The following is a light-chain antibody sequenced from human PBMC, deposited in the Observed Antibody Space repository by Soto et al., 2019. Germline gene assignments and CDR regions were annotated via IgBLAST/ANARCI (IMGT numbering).Light chain of an antibody. J-gene: IGKJ2*01. CDR3: RQYGSSPSYT. CDR2: GAS. CDR1: QSLSSY. Sequence: EIVLTPSPGTLSLSPGERATLSCRASQSLSSYLAWYQQKPGQAPRLLIYGASSRATGIPDRFSGSGSGTDFTLTISRLEPEDFAVYYCRQYGSSPSYTFGKGTKREIK. V-gene: IGKV3-20*01.